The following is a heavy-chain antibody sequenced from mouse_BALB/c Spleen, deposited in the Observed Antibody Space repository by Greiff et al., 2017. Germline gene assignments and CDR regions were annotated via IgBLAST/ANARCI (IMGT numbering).Heavy chain of an antibody. V-gene: IGHV1-74*01. CDR2: IHPSDSDT. Sequence: QVQLQQPGAELVRPGASVKLSCKASGYSFTSYWMNWVKQRPGQGLEWIGMIHPSDSDTRLNQKFKDKATLTVDKSSSTAYMQLSSPTSEDSAVYYCARGGGNYAWFAYWGQGTLVTVSA. CDR3: ARGGGNYAWFAY. D-gene: IGHD2-1*01. J-gene: IGHJ3*01. CDR1: GYSFTSYW.